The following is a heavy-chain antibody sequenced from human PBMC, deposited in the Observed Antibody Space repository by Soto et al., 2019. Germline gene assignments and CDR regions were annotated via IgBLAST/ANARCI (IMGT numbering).Heavy chain of an antibody. CDR3: ARQGKDSSSFLMGDFDY. V-gene: IGHV1-3*01. CDR1: GYTFTSYA. D-gene: IGHD6-6*01. Sequence: APVKLSRKASGYTFTSYAMHCVRQAPGQRLEWMGWINAGNGNTKYSQKFQGRVTITRDTSASTAYMELSSLRSEDTAVYYCARQGKDSSSFLMGDFDYWGQGTLVTVSS. J-gene: IGHJ4*02. CDR2: INAGNGNT.